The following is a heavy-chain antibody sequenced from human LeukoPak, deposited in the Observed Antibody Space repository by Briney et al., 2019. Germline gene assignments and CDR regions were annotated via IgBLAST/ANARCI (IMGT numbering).Heavy chain of an antibody. V-gene: IGHV3-21*04. D-gene: IGHD5-18*01. CDR3: ATRSRGYSYGGFDY. CDR2: ISSSSSYI. J-gene: IGHJ4*02. Sequence: GGSLRLSCAASGFTFSSYSMNWVRQAPGKGLEWVSSISSSSSYIYYADSVKGRFTISRDNAKNSLFLQMNSLRAEDTALYYCATRSRGYSYGGFDYWGQGTLVTVSS. CDR1: GFTFSSYS.